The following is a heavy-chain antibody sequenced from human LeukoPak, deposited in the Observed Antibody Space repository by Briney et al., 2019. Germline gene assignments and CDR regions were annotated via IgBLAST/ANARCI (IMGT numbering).Heavy chain of an antibody. V-gene: IGHV1-2*02. CDR3: ASCLGYCSTTSLGNDAFDL. Sequence: ASVKVSCKASGYTFTGYYMHWVRQAPGQGLEWMGWINPNSGGTNYAQKFQGRVTMTRDTSISTAYMELSRLRSDDTAVYYCASCLGYCSTTSLGNDAFDLWGQGTMVTVSS. CDR1: GYTFTGYY. D-gene: IGHD2-2*01. CDR2: INPNSGGT. J-gene: IGHJ3*01.